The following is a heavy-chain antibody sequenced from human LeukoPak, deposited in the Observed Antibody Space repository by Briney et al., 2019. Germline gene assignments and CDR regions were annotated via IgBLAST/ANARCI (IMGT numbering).Heavy chain of an antibody. CDR3: ARHSEQSFLSGMDV. J-gene: IGHJ6*02. Sequence: GESLKISCKGSGYSINNYWIGWVRQMPGKGLEWMGIIYPADSDIRYSPSFQGQVTISADKSISTAYLQWSSLKASDTAMYYCARHSEQSFLSGMDVWGQGTTVTVSS. D-gene: IGHD3-3*01. CDR2: IYPADSDI. V-gene: IGHV5-51*01. CDR1: GYSINNYW.